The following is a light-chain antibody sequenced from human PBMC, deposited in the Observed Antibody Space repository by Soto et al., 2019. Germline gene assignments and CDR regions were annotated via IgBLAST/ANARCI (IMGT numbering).Light chain of an antibody. CDR3: QQYNTYSWT. V-gene: IGKV1-5*01. Sequence: DIQMTQSPSTLSASVGDRVTITCRASQSVNTWLAWYQKKPGKAPRLLIYDASNLQGGVPSRFSGSGSGTEFTLTISSLQPDDFATYYCQQYNTYSWTFGQGTKLEVK. J-gene: IGKJ1*01. CDR1: QSVNTW. CDR2: DAS.